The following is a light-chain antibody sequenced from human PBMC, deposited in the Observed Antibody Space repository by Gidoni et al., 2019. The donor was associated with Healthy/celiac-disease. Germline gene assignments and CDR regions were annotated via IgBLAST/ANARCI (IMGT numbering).Light chain of an antibody. V-gene: IGLV1-40*01. CDR3: QSYDSSLSAFVV. J-gene: IGLJ2*01. CDR1: SSNIGAGYD. Sequence: QSVLTQPPSGSGAPGQRVTISCTGSSSNIGAGYDVHWYQQLPGTAPKLLIYGNSHRPSGVPDRFSGSKSGTSASLAITGLQAEDEADYYCQSYDSSLSAFVVFGGGTKLTVL. CDR2: GNS.